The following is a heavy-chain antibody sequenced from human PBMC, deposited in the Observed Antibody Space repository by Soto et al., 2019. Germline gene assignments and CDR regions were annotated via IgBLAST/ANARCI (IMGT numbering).Heavy chain of an antibody. CDR1: GFSVSSNY. Sequence: GGSLRLSCAASGFSVSSNYMTWVRQAPGKGLEWVSVIYSGGSTYYADSVKGRFTISRDISQNTVYLQMNRLRVEDTAVYYCARGAAVGATSYYFDYWGQGTQVTV. CDR2: IYSGGST. J-gene: IGHJ4*02. V-gene: IGHV3-53*01. D-gene: IGHD1-26*01. CDR3: ARGAAVGATSYYFDY.